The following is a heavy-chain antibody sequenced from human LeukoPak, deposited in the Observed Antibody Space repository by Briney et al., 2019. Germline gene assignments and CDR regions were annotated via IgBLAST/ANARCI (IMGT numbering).Heavy chain of an antibody. Sequence: GGSLRLSCTVSGFPFTDYVIHWVRQAPGKGLEWVAVTSADESIKIYNDSVRGRFTISRDNSKNIQYLQMNSVRVEDAAVYYCARDPVLGAPDYLDYWGRGTLVTVSS. V-gene: IGHV3-30-3*01. CDR2: TSADESIK. CDR3: ARDPVLGAPDYLDY. J-gene: IGHJ4*02. D-gene: IGHD1-26*01. CDR1: GFPFTDYV.